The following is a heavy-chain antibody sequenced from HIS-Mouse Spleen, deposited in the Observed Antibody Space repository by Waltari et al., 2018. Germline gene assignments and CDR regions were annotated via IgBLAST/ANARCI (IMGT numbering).Heavy chain of an antibody. CDR1: GGSISSSSYY. Sequence: QLQLQESGPGLVKPSATLSLTCTVPGGSISSSSYYWGWIRQTPGKGVEWLGSIYYSGSTYYNPSLKSRVTISVDTSKNQFSLKLSSVTAADTAVYYCAREIPYSSSWYDWYFDLWGRGTLVTVSS. J-gene: IGHJ2*01. CDR2: IYYSGST. D-gene: IGHD6-13*01. V-gene: IGHV4-39*07. CDR3: AREIPYSSSWYDWYFDL.